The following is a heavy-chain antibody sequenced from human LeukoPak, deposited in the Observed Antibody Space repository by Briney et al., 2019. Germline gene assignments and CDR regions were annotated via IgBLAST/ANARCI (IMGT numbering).Heavy chain of an antibody. J-gene: IGHJ5*02. CDR3: ARAPGYYYGSGSYSWFDP. D-gene: IGHD3-10*01. CDR1: GGSISSGGYP. CDR2: IYHSGST. Sequence: SQTLSLTCAVSGGSISSGGYPWSWIRQPPGKGLEWIGYIYHSGSTYYNPSLKSRVTISVDRSKNQFSLKLSSVTAADTAVYYCARAPGYYYGSGSYSWFDPWGQGTLVTVSS. V-gene: IGHV4-30-2*01.